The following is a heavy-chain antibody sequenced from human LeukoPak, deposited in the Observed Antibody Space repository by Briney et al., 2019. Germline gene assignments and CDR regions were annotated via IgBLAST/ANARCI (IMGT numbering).Heavy chain of an antibody. V-gene: IGHV3-21*01. CDR3: ARRRPGTNYYDY. D-gene: IGHD1-1*01. Sequence: PGGSLRLSCAASGFTFRNYSMNWVRQAPGKGLEWVASISSSSSYIYYADSVKGRVTISRDNAKNSVYLQMNSLRVEDTAVYYCARRRPGTNYYDYWGQGTLVSVSS. CDR2: ISSSSSYI. J-gene: IGHJ4*02. CDR1: GFTFRNYS.